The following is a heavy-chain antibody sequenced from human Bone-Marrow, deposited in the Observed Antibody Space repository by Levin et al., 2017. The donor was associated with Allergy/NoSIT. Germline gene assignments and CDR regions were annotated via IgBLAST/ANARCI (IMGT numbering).Heavy chain of an antibody. CDR2: IDWDDDK. CDR3: ARIPPGQSYYYYGMDV. CDR1: GFSLSTSGMC. J-gene: IGHJ6*02. Sequence: QTLSLTCTFSGFSLSTSGMCVSWIRQPPGKALEWLALIDWDDDKYYSTSLKTRLTISKDTSKNQVVLTMTNMDPVDTATYYCARIPPGQSYYYYGMDVWGQGTTVTVSS. V-gene: IGHV2-70*01.